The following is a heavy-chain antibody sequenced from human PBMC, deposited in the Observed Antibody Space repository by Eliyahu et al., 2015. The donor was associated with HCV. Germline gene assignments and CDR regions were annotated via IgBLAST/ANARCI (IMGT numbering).Heavy chain of an antibody. CDR2: IYXSGST. V-gene: IGHV4-39*01. CDR3: ARHPRPPGDSNWFDP. Sequence: QLQLQESGPGLVXPSETLSLTXTVSGXSIXSSSYYWGWXRQPPGKGLEWIGSIYXSGSTYXNPSLKSRVTISIDTSKNQFSLKLSSVTAADTAVYYCARHPRPPGDSNWFDPWGQGTLVTVSS. D-gene: IGHD3-16*01. CDR1: GXSIXSSSYY. J-gene: IGHJ5*02.